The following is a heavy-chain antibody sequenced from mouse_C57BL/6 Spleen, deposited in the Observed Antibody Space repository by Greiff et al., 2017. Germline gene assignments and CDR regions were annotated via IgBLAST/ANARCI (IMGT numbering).Heavy chain of an antibody. CDR3: ARGVYSNYFDY. J-gene: IGHJ2*01. CDR2: ISYDGSN. CDR1: GYSITSGYY. Sequence: EVKLEESGPGLVKPSQSLSLTCSVTGYSITSGYYWNWIRQFPGNKLEWMGYISYDGSNNYNPSLKNRISITRDTSKNQFFLKLNSVTTEDTATYYCARGVYSNYFDYWGQGTTLTVSS. V-gene: IGHV3-6*01. D-gene: IGHD2-5*01.